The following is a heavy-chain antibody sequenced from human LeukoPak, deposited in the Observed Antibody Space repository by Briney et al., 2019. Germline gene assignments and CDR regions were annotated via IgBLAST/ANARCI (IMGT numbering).Heavy chain of an antibody. V-gene: IGHV4-34*01. CDR1: GGSFSGYY. CDR2: INHSGST. J-gene: IGHJ2*01. D-gene: IGHD6-19*01. Sequence: SETLSLTCAVYGGSFSGYYWSWIRQPPGKGLEWIGEINHSGSTNYNPSLKSRVTVSVDTSKNQFSLKLRSVTAADTAVYYCARNLYSSGPYWYFDLWGRGTLVTVSS. CDR3: ARNLYSSGPYWYFDL.